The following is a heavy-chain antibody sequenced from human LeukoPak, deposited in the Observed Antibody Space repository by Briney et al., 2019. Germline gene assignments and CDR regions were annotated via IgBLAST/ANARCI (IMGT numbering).Heavy chain of an antibody. J-gene: IGHJ4*02. Sequence: GEWLKSSCKGAGYSFTNYWIAWVRQMARRGLEWMVIINPSDSDTRYSPSFQGQVTISADKSITTAYLQWSSLKASDSAMYYCARAWNFDYWGQGTMVTVSS. V-gene: IGHV5-51*01. CDR2: INPSDSDT. CDR3: ARAWNFDY. D-gene: IGHD1-1*01. CDR1: GYSFTNYW.